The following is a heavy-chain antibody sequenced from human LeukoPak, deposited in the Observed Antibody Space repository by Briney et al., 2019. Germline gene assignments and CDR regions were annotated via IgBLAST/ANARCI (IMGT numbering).Heavy chain of an antibody. CDR2: IYYSGST. CDR3: ARTVAGNFDY. V-gene: IGHV4-59*01. D-gene: IGHD6-19*01. CDR1: GGSISSYY. Sequence: PSETLSLTCTVSGGSISSYYWNWIRQPPGKGLEWIGYIYYSGSTNYNPSLKSRVTISVDTSKNQFSLKLSSVTAADTAVYYCARTVAGNFDYWGQGTLVTVSS. J-gene: IGHJ4*02.